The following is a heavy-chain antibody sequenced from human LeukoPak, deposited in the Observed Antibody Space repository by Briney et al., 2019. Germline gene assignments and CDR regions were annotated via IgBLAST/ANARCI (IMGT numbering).Heavy chain of an antibody. V-gene: IGHV3-23*01. Sequence: GGSLRLSCAASGFTFSSYSMNWVRQAPGKGLEWVSAISGSGGSTYYADSVKGRFTISRDNSKNTLYLQMNSLRAEDTAVYYCAKGLKGSSWHGDDYWGQGTLVTVSS. CDR1: GFTFSSYS. J-gene: IGHJ4*02. D-gene: IGHD6-13*01. CDR3: AKGLKGSSWHGDDY. CDR2: ISGSGGST.